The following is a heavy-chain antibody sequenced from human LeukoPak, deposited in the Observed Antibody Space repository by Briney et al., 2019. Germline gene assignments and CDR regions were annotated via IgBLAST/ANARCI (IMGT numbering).Heavy chain of an antibody. V-gene: IGHV3-30-3*01. D-gene: IGHD3-3*01. CDR2: ISYDGSNK. CDR1: GFTFSSYA. J-gene: IGHJ4*02. CDR3: AGSGSYDFWSGYQPPLDY. Sequence: PGRSLRLSCAASGFTFSSYAMHWVRQAPGKGLEWVAVISYDGSNKYYADSVKGRFTISRGNSKNTLYLQMNSLRAEDTAVYYCAGSGSYDFWSGYQPPLDYWGQGTLVTVSS.